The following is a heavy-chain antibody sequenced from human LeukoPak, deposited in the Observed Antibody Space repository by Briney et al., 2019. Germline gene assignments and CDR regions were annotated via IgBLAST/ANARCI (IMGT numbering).Heavy chain of an antibody. J-gene: IGHJ4*02. V-gene: IGHV4-59*10. Sequence: GSLRLSCAASGFTVSGTFMSWVRQAPGKGLEWIGRIYTTGTTNYSPSLKSRLTMSLDTSKNQFSLKLRSVTAADTAVYYCGRQGYTASYYFVDYWSQGTLVTVSS. D-gene: IGHD3-10*01. CDR3: GRQGYTASYYFVDY. CDR2: IYTTGTT. CDR1: GFTVSGTF.